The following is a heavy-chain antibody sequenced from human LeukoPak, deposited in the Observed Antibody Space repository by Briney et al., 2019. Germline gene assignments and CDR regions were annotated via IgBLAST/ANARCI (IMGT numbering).Heavy chain of an antibody. Sequence: PSETLSLTCTVSGGSISSYYWSWVRQPAGKALEWIGRIYTSGTTSYHPSLKSRVTISVDTSKNHFSLKLTSVTAADTAVYYCARGDTVTGTFDYWGQGALVTVSS. J-gene: IGHJ4*02. V-gene: IGHV4-4*07. CDR1: GGSISSYY. D-gene: IGHD6-19*01. CDR2: IYTSGTT. CDR3: ARGDTVTGTFDY.